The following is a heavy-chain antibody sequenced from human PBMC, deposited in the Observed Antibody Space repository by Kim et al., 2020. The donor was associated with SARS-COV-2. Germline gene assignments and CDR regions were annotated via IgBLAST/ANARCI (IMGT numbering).Heavy chain of an antibody. D-gene: IGHD6-19*01. V-gene: IGHV3-7*03. CDR1: GFTFRNYW. J-gene: IGHJ4*02. CDR3: AREEAGSSGWGD. CDR2: IREDGGVK. Sequence: GGSLRLSCVASGFTFRNYWMTWVRQAPGKGLEWVANIREDGGVKQYMDSVKGRFTISRDNARNSLYLEVNSLRVDDTAVYYCAREEAGSSGWGDWGQGTLVTVS.